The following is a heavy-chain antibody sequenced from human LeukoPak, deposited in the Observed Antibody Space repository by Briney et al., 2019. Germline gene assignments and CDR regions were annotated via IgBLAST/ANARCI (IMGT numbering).Heavy chain of an antibody. Sequence: GGSLRLSCVVSGFSLSNYAMSWVRQAPGKGLEWVSYISERGGSTTYADSVKGRFTISRDNSLNTVYLQMNSLRAEDTAVYYCAKLGGHPLHNYYVGVWGKGTTVAVSS. CDR1: GFSLSNYA. D-gene: IGHD3-16*01. V-gene: IGHV3-23*01. J-gene: IGHJ6*03. CDR3: AKLGGHPLHNYYVGV. CDR2: ISERGGST.